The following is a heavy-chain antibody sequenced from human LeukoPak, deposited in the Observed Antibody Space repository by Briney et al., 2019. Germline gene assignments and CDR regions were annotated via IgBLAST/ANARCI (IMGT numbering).Heavy chain of an antibody. CDR1: GYTFTSTY. D-gene: IGHD5-24*01. Sequence: GASVKVSCKASGYTFTSTYMHWWRQAPGHGLEWMGVINPSAGSTLYAQKFHGRVTMTRAMSTSTDYMELSSLNSEDTAVYYRARWRTELATIGGDDYWGQGTLVTVSS. CDR3: ARWRTELATIGGDDY. CDR2: INPSAGST. V-gene: IGHV1-46*01. J-gene: IGHJ4*02.